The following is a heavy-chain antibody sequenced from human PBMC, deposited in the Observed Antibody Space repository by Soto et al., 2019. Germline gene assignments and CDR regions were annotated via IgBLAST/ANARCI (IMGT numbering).Heavy chain of an antibody. CDR1: GGSFSGYY. D-gene: IGHD3-22*01. Sequence: SETLSLTCAVYGGSFSGYYWSWIRQPPGKGLEWIGEINHSGSTNYNPSLKSRVTISVDTSKNQFSLKLSSVTAADTAVYYCARIYYDSSGYYPYFDYWGQGTLVTVSS. V-gene: IGHV4-34*01. J-gene: IGHJ4*02. CDR3: ARIYYDSSGYYPYFDY. CDR2: INHSGST.